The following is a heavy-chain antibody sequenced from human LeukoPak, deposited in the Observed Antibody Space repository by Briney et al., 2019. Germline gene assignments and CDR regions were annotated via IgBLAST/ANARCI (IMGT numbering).Heavy chain of an antibody. Sequence: GGSLRLSCAASGFTVSSNYMSWVRQAPGKGLEWVSVIYSCGSTYYADSVKGRFTISRDNSKNTLYLQMNSLRAEDTAVYYCARGSSGTYFQFIDYWGQGTLVTVSS. V-gene: IGHV3-66*01. CDR2: IYSCGST. D-gene: IGHD1-26*01. J-gene: IGHJ4*02. CDR1: GFTVSSNY. CDR3: ARGSSGTYFQFIDY.